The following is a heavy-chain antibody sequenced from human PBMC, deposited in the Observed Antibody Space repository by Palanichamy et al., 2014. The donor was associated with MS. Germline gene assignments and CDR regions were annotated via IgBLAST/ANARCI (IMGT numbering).Heavy chain of an antibody. Sequence: QVQLVESGGGVVQPGRSLRLSCAASGFTFSSYGMHWVRQAPGKGLEWVAVIWYDGSNKYYADSVKGRFTISRDNSKNTLYLQMNSPRAEDTAVYYCARDPYSSGWSHFDYWGQGTLVTVSS. D-gene: IGHD6-19*01. V-gene: IGHV3-33*01. CDR2: IWYDGSNK. CDR3: ARDPYSSGWSHFDY. CDR1: GFTFSSYG. J-gene: IGHJ4*02.